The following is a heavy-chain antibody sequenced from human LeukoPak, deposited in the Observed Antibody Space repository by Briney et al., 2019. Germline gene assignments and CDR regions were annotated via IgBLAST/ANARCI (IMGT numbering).Heavy chain of an antibody. CDR2: IYSGGST. CDR3: ARAEWDGYNLGYFDY. CDR1: GFTVSSNY. D-gene: IGHD5-24*01. Sequence: GGSLRLSCAASGFTVSSNYMSWVRQAPGKGLEWVSVIYSGGSTYYADSVKGRFTISRDNSKNTLYLQMNSLRAEDTAVYYCARAEWDGYNLGYFDYWGQGTLVTVSS. J-gene: IGHJ4*02. V-gene: IGHV3-53*01.